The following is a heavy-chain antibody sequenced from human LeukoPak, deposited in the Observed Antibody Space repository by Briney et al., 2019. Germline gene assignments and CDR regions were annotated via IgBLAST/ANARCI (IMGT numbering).Heavy chain of an antibody. D-gene: IGHD5-24*01. CDR2: IDPSDSYT. V-gene: IGHV5-10-1*01. Sequence: GESLRISCKGSGYSFTSYWISWVRQMSGKGLEWMGRIDPSDSYTNYSPSFQGHVTISADKSISTAYLQWSSLKASDTAMYYCARLGVVEMATDAFDIWGQGTMVTVSS. CDR1: GYSFTSYW. CDR3: ARLGVVEMATDAFDI. J-gene: IGHJ3*02.